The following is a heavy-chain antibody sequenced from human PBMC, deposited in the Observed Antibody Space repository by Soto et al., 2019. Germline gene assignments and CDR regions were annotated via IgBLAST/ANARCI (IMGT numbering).Heavy chain of an antibody. J-gene: IGHJ4*02. D-gene: IGHD1-7*01. Sequence: GGSLRLSCTASGFTFGDYAMSWFRQALGKGLEWVGFIRSKAYGGTTEYAASVKGRFTISRDDSKNTLYLQMNSLKTVDSVVFYCTTEGITGTMYVDYWGQGTLVTVS. CDR2: IRSKAYGGTT. CDR3: TTEGITGTMYVDY. V-gene: IGHV3-49*03. CDR1: GFTFGDYA.